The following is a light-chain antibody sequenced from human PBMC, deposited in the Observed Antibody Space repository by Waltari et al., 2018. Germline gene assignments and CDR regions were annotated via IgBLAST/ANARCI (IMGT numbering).Light chain of an antibody. CDR2: EVS. CDR3: SSYTSSSTYV. CDR1: SSDVGGHNY. Sequence: QSALTQPASVSGSPGQSITISCTGTSSDVGGHNYVSWYQQHPGKAPKLMIYEVSNGPSVGADGFAGSKGGNTASLTISGLQAEDEAAYYCSSYTSSSTYVFGTGTKVTVL. J-gene: IGLJ1*01. V-gene: IGLV2-14*01.